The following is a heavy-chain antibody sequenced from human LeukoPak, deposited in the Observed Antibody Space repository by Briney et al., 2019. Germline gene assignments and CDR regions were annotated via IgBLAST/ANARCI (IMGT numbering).Heavy chain of an antibody. CDR2: IKQDGSEK. CDR1: GFTFNTFW. Sequence: GGSLRLSCAVSGFTFNTFWMSWVRQAPGKGLEWVANIKQDGSEKYYVDSVKGRFTISRDNAKNSLYLQMNSLRAEDTAVYYCAREGAAAPDAFDIWGQGTMVTVSS. CDR3: AREGAAAPDAFDI. V-gene: IGHV3-7*01. J-gene: IGHJ3*02. D-gene: IGHD6-13*01.